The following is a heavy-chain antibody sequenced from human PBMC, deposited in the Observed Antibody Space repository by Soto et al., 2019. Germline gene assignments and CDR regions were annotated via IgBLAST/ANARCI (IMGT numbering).Heavy chain of an antibody. CDR3: ARDLYYDFWSGYFTDHYYYYYGMDV. Sequence: QVQLVQSGAEVKKPGASVKVSCKASGYTFTSYYMHWVRQAPGQGLEWMGIINPSGGSTSDAQKLQGRVTMPRDTSKSTVYMELSSRRSEDAAVYYCARDLYYDFWSGYFTDHYYYYYGMDVWGQGTTVTVSS. D-gene: IGHD3-3*01. V-gene: IGHV1-46*04. CDR2: INPSGGST. J-gene: IGHJ6*02. CDR1: GYTFTSYY.